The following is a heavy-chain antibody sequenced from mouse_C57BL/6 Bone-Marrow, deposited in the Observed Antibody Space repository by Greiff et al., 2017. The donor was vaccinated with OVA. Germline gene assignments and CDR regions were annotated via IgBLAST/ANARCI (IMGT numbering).Heavy chain of an antibody. D-gene: IGHD1-1*01. Sequence: ESGPGLVKPSQSLSLTCSVTGYSITSGYYWNWIRQFPGNKLEWMGYISYDGSNNYNPSLKNRISITRDTSKNQFFLKLNSVTTEDTATYYCARDYYGIPFRFWGQGTLVTVSA. CDR3: ARDYYGIPFRF. V-gene: IGHV3-6*01. J-gene: IGHJ3*01. CDR2: ISYDGSN. CDR1: GYSITSGYY.